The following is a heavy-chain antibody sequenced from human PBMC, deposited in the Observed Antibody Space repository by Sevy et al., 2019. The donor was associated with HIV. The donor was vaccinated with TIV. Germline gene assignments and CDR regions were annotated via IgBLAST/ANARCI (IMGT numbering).Heavy chain of an antibody. D-gene: IGHD3-22*01. Sequence: GGSLRLSCAASGFTFDDYAMHWVRQAPGKGLEWVSGISWKSGSIGYADSVKGRFTISRDNAKNSLYLQMNSLRAEDTALYYCAKALGYYYDSSGYLDYWGQGTLVTVSS. V-gene: IGHV3-9*01. CDR2: ISWKSGSI. CDR1: GFTFDDYA. J-gene: IGHJ4*02. CDR3: AKALGYYYDSSGYLDY.